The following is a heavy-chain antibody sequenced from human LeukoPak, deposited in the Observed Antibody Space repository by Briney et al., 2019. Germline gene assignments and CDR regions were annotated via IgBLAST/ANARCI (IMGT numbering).Heavy chain of an antibody. CDR2: GST. V-gene: IGHV4-4*09. Sequence: SETLSLTCTVSGGSISSYYWGWIRQPPGKGLEWIGSGSTYYNPSLKSRVTISVDTSKNQFSLKLSSVTAADTAVCFCASPRGDDSGGYYTWYFHHWGQGILVTVSS. CDR3: ASPRGDDSGGYYTWYFHH. CDR1: GGSISSYY. D-gene: IGHD3-22*01. J-gene: IGHJ1*01.